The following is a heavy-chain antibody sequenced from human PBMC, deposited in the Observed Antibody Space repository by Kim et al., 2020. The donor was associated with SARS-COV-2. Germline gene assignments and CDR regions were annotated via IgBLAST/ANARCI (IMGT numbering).Heavy chain of an antibody. V-gene: IGHV3-9*01. CDR1: GFTFDDYA. CDR2: ISWNSGSI. Sequence: GGSLRLSCAASGFTFDDYAMHWVRQAPGKGLEWVSGISWNSGSIGYADSVKGRFTISRDNAKNSLYLQMNSLRAEDTALYYCAKDQVEGVLGAFDIWGQGTMVTVSS. CDR3: AKDQVEGVLGAFDI. D-gene: IGHD2-8*01. J-gene: IGHJ3*02.